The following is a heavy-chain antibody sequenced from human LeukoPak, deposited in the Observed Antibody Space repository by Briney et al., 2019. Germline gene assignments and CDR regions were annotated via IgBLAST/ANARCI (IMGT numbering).Heavy chain of an antibody. V-gene: IGHV3-48*03. J-gene: IGHJ6*02. D-gene: IGHD3-22*01. CDR2: ISSGGSTI. CDR1: GFSISSYG. Sequence: GGSLRLSCAAPGFSISSYGMNWYRQAPGKGLEWVSYISSGGSTIYYADSVKGRFTISRDNAKNSLYLQMNSLSAEDTAVYYFARENSGGYYPHYHYCGKDFGCQGNTVTVSS. CDR3: ARENSGGYYPHYHYCGKDF.